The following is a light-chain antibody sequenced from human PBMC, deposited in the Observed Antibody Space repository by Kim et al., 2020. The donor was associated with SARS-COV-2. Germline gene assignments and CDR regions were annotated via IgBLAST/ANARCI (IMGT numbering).Light chain of an antibody. CDR1: QGVPRDC. J-gene: IGKJ2*03. CDR3: QHYGNSPPHS. Sequence: PGEGPRLPGGASQGVPRDCLAWYQQKLSQTPRLLIYGASTRATCMPDRFSGSGSGTDFTPTISRLEPEEFAVYYCQHYGNSPPHSFGQGTKLEI. V-gene: IGKV3-20*01. CDR2: GAS.